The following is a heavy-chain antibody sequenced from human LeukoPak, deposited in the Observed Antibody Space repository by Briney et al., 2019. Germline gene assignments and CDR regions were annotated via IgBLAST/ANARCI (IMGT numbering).Heavy chain of an antibody. Sequence: PGGSLRLSCAASGFTFISYWMHWVRQVPGKGLVWVSHISTDGSRTSYADSVKGRFTISRDNAKNTLYLQMNSLRAEDTAVYYCAKDHWAVTIVFDYWGQGTLVTVSS. CDR2: ISTDGSRT. CDR3: AKDHWAVTIVFDY. V-gene: IGHV3-74*01. J-gene: IGHJ4*02. CDR1: GFTFISYW. D-gene: IGHD4-11*01.